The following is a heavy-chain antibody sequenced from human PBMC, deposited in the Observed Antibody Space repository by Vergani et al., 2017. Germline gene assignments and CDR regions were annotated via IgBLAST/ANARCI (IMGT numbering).Heavy chain of an antibody. CDR3: ARGRETTPGYFYMDV. CDR2: IWYDGSNK. J-gene: IGHJ6*03. D-gene: IGHD4-11*01. Sequence: QVQLVESGGGVVLPGRSLRLSCAASGFTFSSYGMHWVRQAPGKGLEWVAVIWYDGSNKYYADSVKGRFTISRDNSKNTLYLQMNSLRAEDTAVYCCARGRETTPGYFYMDVWGKGTTVTDPS. V-gene: IGHV3-33*01. CDR1: GFTFSSYG.